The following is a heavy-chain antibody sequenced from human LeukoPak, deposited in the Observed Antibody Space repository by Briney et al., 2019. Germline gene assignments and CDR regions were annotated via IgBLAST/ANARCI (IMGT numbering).Heavy chain of an antibody. CDR3: AVLYGGNSGNYFDY. V-gene: IGHV3-7*01. J-gene: IGHJ4*02. D-gene: IGHD4-23*01. CDR1: GFTFSRDW. CDR2: IKQDGSEK. Sequence: GGSQRLSCAASGFTFSRDWMSWVRQAPGKGLEWVANIKQDGSEKYYVDSVKGRFTISRDNSKNTLYLQMNSLRAEDTAVYYCAVLYGGNSGNYFDYWGQGTLVTVSS.